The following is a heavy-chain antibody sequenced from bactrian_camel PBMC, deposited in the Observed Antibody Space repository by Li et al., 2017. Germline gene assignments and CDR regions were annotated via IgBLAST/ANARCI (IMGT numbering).Heavy chain of an antibody. CDR1: GFTFSKFW. CDR2: IVQDSSNT. Sequence: HVQLVESGGALVQPGGSLRLSCVASGFTFSKFWMTWVRQAPGKGLEWVGRIVQDSSNTNYSDSVKDRFTISRDNAKNTVYLQMDNLKSEDTALYYCATASLWFAYYYWGQGTQVTVS. J-gene: IGHJ4*01. CDR3: ATASLWFAYYY. D-gene: IGHD3*01. V-gene: IGHV3-2*01.